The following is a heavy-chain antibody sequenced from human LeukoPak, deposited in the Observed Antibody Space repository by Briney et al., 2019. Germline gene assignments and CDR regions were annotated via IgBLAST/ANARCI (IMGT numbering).Heavy chain of an antibody. CDR3: ARHDSFIPY. CDR2: ISDSGGST. D-gene: IGHD3-16*02. V-gene: IGHV3-23*01. Sequence: PGGSLRLSCVASGFTFSDYAMSWVRQAPGKGLGWVSGISDSGGSTYYADSVKGRCTISRDNSKNTVSLQMNNLRAEDTAVYFCARHDSFIPYWGQGTLVTVTS. CDR1: GFTFSDYA. J-gene: IGHJ4*02.